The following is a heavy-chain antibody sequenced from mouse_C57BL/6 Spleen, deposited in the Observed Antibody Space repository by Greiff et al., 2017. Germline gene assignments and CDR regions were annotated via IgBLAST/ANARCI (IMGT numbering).Heavy chain of an antibody. Sequence: VQLQQSGPELVKPGASVKMSCKASGYTFTDYNMHWVKQSHGKSLEWIGYINPNNGGTSYNQKFKGKATLTVNKSSSTAYMELRSLTSEDSAVYYCGRKEDGSNYNWYFDVWGTGTTVTVSS. CDR1: GYTFTDYN. D-gene: IGHD1-1*01. J-gene: IGHJ1*03. V-gene: IGHV1-22*01. CDR2: INPNNGGT. CDR3: GRKEDGSNYNWYFDV.